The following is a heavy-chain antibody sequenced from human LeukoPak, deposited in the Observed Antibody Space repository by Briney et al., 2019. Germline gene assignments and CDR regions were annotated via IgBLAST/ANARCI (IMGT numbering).Heavy chain of an antibody. Sequence: ASVKVSCKASGYTFTNYGISWVRQAPGQGLEWMGWISAHDDNTNYAPKFQGRVTMTTDTSTSTAYMELRSLRSDDSAVFYCARGGTTIFGVVDYYMDVWGKGTTVTVS. CDR3: ARGGTTIFGVVDYYMDV. J-gene: IGHJ6*03. CDR1: GYTFTNYG. D-gene: IGHD3-3*01. V-gene: IGHV1-18*01. CDR2: ISAHDDNT.